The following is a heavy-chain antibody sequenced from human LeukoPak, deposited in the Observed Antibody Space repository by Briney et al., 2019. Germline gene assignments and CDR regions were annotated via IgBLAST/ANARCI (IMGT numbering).Heavy chain of an antibody. J-gene: IGHJ4*02. D-gene: IGHD5-12*01. CDR1: GFTFSSYT. CDR3: AREINDSGYDCLDY. CDR2: ITGTGYDI. Sequence: GGSLRLSCAASGFTFSSYTMNWVRQAPGKGLEWVSSITGTGYDIYYADSVRGRFTISRDNAKNSLFLRMNSLRAEDTAVYYCAREINDSGYDCLDYWGQGTLVTVSS. V-gene: IGHV3-21*06.